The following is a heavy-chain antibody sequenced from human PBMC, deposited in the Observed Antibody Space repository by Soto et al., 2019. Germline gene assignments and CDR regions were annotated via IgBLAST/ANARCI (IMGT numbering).Heavy chain of an antibody. CDR2: IYYSGST. CDR1: GGSISSGGYY. Sequence: PSETLSLTCTVSGGSISSGGYYWSWIRQHPGKGLEWIGYIYYSGSTYYNPSLKSRGTISVDTSKNQFSLKLSSVTAADTAVYYCARGVDRHAFYGDYMYYYYMDVWGKGTTVTVSS. J-gene: IGHJ6*03. V-gene: IGHV4-31*03. CDR3: ARGVDRHAFYGDYMYYYYMDV. D-gene: IGHD4-17*01.